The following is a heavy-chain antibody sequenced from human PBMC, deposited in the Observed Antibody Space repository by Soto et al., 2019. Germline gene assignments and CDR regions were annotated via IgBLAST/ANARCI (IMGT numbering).Heavy chain of an antibody. V-gene: IGHV4-39*07. CDR2: IYYSGST. CDR1: GGSISSSSYY. Sequence: SKTLSLTCTVSGGSISSSSYYWGWIRQPPGKGLEWIGCIYYSGSTYYNPSLKSRVTISVDTSKNQFSLKLSSVTAADTAVYYFSSVRCRVHRFVPWGQGTLVSVSS. CDR3: SSVRCRVHRFVP. J-gene: IGHJ5*02.